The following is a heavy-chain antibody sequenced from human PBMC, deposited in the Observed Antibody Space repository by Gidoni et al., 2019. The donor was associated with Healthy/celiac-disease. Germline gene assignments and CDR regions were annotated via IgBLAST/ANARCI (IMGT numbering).Heavy chain of an antibody. D-gene: IGHD2-15*01. CDR2: IIPILGIA. CDR1: GGTFSSYA. CDR3: ARGMARYCSGGSCYSRDY. V-gene: IGHV1-69*09. J-gene: IGHJ4*02. Sequence: QVQLVQSGAEVKKPGSSVKVSCKASGGTFSSYAISWVRQAPGQGLEWMGRIIPILGIANYAQKFQGRVTITADKATSTAYMELSSLRSEDTAVYYCARGMARYCSGGSCYSRDYWGQGTLVTVSS.